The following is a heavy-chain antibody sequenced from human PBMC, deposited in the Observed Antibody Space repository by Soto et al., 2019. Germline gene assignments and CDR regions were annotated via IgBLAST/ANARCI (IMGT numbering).Heavy chain of an antibody. CDR3: AREDVSSGYAGTFQ. J-gene: IGHJ1*01. V-gene: IGHV3-30-3*01. D-gene: IGHD3-22*01. CDR2: ISSDESNK. CDR1: GFTFSNYV. Sequence: GGSLRLSFAVSGFTFSNYVMHWVRQAPGKGLEWVGLISSDESNKQYADSVKGRFTISRDIPKNTLYLEMNSLGGEDMAVYYCAREDVSSGYAGTFQ.